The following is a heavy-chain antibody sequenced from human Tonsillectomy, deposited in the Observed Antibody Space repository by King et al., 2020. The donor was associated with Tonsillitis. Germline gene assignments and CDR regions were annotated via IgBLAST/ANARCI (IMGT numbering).Heavy chain of an antibody. CDR2: IGSSGTIT. D-gene: IGHD3-10*01. CDR3: AKHRGDRWQNWFDS. V-gene: IGHV3-23*04. CDR1: GFTFSTYA. Sequence: VQLVESGGGLVQPGGSLRLSCAASGFTFSTYAMSWVRLAPGKGLEWVSAIGSSGTITYYADSVKGRFTISRDNSKNTLYLQMNSLRVEDTALYYCAKHRGDRWQNWFDSWGQGTLVTVSS. J-gene: IGHJ5*01.